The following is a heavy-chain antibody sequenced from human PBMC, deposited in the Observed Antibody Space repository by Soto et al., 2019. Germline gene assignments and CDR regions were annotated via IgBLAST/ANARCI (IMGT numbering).Heavy chain of an antibody. CDR2: INDRGSI. CDR1: GGSFSGYY. Sequence: QVKLQQWGAGPWRPLETLSLTCGVSGGSFSGYYWAWIRQSPGKGLEWIGEINDRGSINYNPSLKSRVSISVDTSKNHYSLNLRSVTAADTAVYYCARESHDILTGPPWVWYFDLWGRGTLVTVSS. J-gene: IGHJ2*01. V-gene: IGHV4-34*01. CDR3: ARESHDILTGPPWVWYFDL. D-gene: IGHD3-9*01.